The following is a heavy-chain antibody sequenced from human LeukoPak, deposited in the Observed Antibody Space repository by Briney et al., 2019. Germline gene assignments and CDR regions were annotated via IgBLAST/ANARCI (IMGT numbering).Heavy chain of an antibody. CDR1: VFALTSFS. J-gene: IGHJ4*02. V-gene: IGHV3-21*01. D-gene: IGHD3-9*01. Sequence: VRSLRLSRAPSVFALTSFSISSVPETPRGGLWCVLSITISSSYIYYADSVKGRFTISRDNAKNSLYLQMNSLRAEETAVYYCARALRYFDWLYPWTFDYWGQGTLVTVSS. CDR2: ITISSSYI. CDR3: ARALRYFDWLYPWTFDY.